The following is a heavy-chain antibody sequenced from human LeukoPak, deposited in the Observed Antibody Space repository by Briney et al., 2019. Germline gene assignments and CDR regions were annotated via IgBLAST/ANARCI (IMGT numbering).Heavy chain of an antibody. CDR1: GFSFSNYG. J-gene: IGHJ4*02. CDR2: IWFDGTNE. D-gene: IGHD3-3*01. Sequence: PGRSLRLSCLASGFSFSNYGMHWVRQAPGKGLEWVAVIWFDGTNEDYADSVKGRFTISRDNSKNTLYLQMNSLRAEDTAVYYCAKETRVWSGIWNFDCWGQGTLVTVSS. CDR3: AKETRVWSGIWNFDC. V-gene: IGHV3-33*06.